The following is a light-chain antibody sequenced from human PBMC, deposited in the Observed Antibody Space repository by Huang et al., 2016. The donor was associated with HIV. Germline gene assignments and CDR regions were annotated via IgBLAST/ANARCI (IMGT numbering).Light chain of an antibody. CDR1: QSVSSN. CDR2: GAS. Sequence: EMVMTQSPATLSVSPGERVTLSCRASQSVSSNLAWYQQKPGQAPRLLIYGASTRATDSPARFSGSWSGTEFTLTISSLQSEDFAVYYCQQYNNWPPWTFGQGTKVEIK. V-gene: IGKV3-15*01. CDR3: QQYNNWPPWT. J-gene: IGKJ1*01.